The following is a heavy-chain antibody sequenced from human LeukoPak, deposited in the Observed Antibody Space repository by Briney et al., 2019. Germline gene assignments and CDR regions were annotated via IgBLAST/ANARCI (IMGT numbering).Heavy chain of an antibody. Sequence: ASVKVSCKASGGTFSSYAISWVRQAPGRGLEWMGGIIPIFGTANYAQKFQGRVTITADESTSTAYMELSSLRSEDTAVYYCARESGYSYGLFDYWGQGTLVTVSS. CDR3: ARESGYSYGLFDY. D-gene: IGHD5-18*01. CDR1: GGTFSSYA. J-gene: IGHJ4*02. CDR2: IIPIFGTA. V-gene: IGHV1-69*13.